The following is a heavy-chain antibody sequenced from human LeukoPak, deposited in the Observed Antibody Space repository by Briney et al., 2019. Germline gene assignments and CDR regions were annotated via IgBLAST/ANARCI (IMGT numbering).Heavy chain of an antibody. CDR1: GFTFSTSG. CDR3: AKDSAGGLGTNFDY. J-gene: IGHJ4*02. V-gene: IGHV3-33*06. Sequence: GGSLRLSCAASGFTFSTSGMHWVRQAPGKGLEWVAVIWYGGSYKYYADSVKGRFTISRDNSKDTLYLQMNSLRDEDTAVYYCAKDSAGGLGTNFDYWGQGTLVTVSS. CDR2: IWYGGSYK. D-gene: IGHD7-27*01.